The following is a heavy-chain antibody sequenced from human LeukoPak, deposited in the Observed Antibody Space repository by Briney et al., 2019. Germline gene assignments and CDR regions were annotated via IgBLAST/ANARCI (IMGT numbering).Heavy chain of an antibody. CDR1: GFTFISYA. Sequence: GSLSLSCAASGFTFISYAMSWVRQAPGKGLEWVSAISGSGGSTYYADSRKGRFTISRDNSKNTLYLQMNSLRAEDTAVYYCAKDPLAAGTSFVGYWGQGTLVTVSS. CDR3: AKDPLAAGTSFVGY. J-gene: IGHJ4*02. D-gene: IGHD6-13*01. V-gene: IGHV3-23*01. CDR2: ISGSGGST.